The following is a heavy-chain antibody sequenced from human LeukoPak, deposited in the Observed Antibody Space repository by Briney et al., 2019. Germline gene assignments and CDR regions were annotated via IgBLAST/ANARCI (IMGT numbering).Heavy chain of an antibody. CDR3: ARGRIAPYYYGMDV. V-gene: IGHV4-61*02. CDR2: IYTSGST. J-gene: IGHJ6*02. Sequence: PSETLSLTCTVSGGSISSGSYYWSWIRQPAGKGLEWIGRIYTSGSTNYNPSLKSRVTISVDTSKNQFSLKLSSVTAADTAVYYCARGRIAPYYYGMDVWGQGTTVTVSS. CDR1: GGSISSGSYY. D-gene: IGHD2-15*01.